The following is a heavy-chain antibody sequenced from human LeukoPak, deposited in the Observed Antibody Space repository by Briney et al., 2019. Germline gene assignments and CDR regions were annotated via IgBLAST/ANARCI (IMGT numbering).Heavy chain of an antibody. CDR2: IYTSGST. CDR3: AREDSSGYYYDFFYFDY. Sequence: SETLSLTCTVSGGSISSYYWSWIRQPAGKGLGWIGRIYTSGSTNYNPSLKSRVTMSVDTSKNQLSLKLSSVTAADTAVYYCAREDSSGYYYDFFYFDYWGQGTLVTVSS. D-gene: IGHD3-22*01. CDR1: GGSISSYY. V-gene: IGHV4-4*07. J-gene: IGHJ4*02.